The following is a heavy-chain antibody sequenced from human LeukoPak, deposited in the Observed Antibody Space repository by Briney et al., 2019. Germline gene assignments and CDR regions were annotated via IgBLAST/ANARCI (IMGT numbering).Heavy chain of an antibody. J-gene: IGHJ4*02. CDR2: IYYSGST. D-gene: IGHD2-2*01. V-gene: IGHV4-59*12. CDR3: ARRGQCSSTSCSKNTYYFDY. CDR1: GGSISSYY. Sequence: SETLSLTCTVSGGSISSYYWSWIRQPPGKGLEWIGYIYYSGSTNYNPSLKSRVTISVDTSKNQFSLKLSSVTAADTAVYYCARRGQCSSTSCSKNTYYFDYWGQGTLVTVSS.